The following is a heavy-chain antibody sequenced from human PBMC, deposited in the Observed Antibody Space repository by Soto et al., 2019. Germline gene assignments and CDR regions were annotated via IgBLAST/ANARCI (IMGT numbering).Heavy chain of an antibody. CDR2: VSYDGSIE. D-gene: IGHD3-16*01. V-gene: IGHV3-30*04. J-gene: IGHJ5*02. CDR3: AKDLYYYDFSLDDS. Sequence: GGSLGLPCTGSGLTFSTYARHWIRRAPGKGLEWVAVVSYDGSIENYADSVRGRFTISRDNSKNTVFLQMNSLRVEDTAVYYCAKDLYYYDFSLDDSWGQGTLGTASS. CDR1: GLTFSTYA.